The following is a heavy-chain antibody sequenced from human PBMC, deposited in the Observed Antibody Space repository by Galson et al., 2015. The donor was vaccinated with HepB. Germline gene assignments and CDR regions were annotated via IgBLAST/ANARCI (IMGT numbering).Heavy chain of an antibody. CDR2: IKSKTYGGTA. D-gene: IGHD3-10*01. CDR1: GFSFSNAW. J-gene: IGHJ6*02. Sequence: SLRLSCAASGFSFSNAWMNWVRRVPGMGLEWVGHIKSKTYGGTADYAAPVKDRFTLSRDDSKNILYLHLDSLNTEDTGIYYCTTATMIRGEVPYYFYKYGMDVWGQGTAVTVSS. V-gene: IGHV3-15*07. CDR3: TTATMIRGEVPYYFYKYGMDV.